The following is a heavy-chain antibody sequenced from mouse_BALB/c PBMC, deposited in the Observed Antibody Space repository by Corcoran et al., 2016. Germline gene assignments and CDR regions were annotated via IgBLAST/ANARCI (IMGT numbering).Heavy chain of an antibody. CDR3: ARGLSLYFDY. V-gene: IGHV9-3-1*01. Sequence: QIQLVQSGPELKKPGETVKISCKASGYTFTNYGMNWVKQAPGKGLKWMGWINTYTGEPTYAEDFKGRFAFSLETSASTAYLQINNLKNEDTATYFCARGLSLYFDYWGQGTTLTVSS. CDR1: GYTFTNYG. CDR2: INTYTGEP. J-gene: IGHJ2*01. D-gene: IGHD3-1*01.